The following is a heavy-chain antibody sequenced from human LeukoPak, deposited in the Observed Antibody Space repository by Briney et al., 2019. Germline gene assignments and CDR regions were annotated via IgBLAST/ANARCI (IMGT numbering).Heavy chain of an antibody. CDR3: ARSRPYYDSSGYYYGFDY. Sequence: SETLSLTCAVYGGSFSGYYWSWIRQPPGKGLEWIGEINHSGSTNYNPSLKSRVTISVDTSKNQFFLKLSSVTAADTAVYYCARSRPYYDSSGYYYGFDYWGQGTLVTVSS. J-gene: IGHJ4*02. CDR1: GGSFSGYY. CDR2: INHSGST. V-gene: IGHV4-34*01. D-gene: IGHD3-22*01.